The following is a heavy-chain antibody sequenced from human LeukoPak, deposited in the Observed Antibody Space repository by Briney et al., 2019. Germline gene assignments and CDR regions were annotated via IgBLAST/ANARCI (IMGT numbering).Heavy chain of an antibody. CDR2: IYHSGST. Sequence: NPSETLSLTCAVSGGSISSSNWWSWVRQPPGKGLEWIGEIYHSGSTNYNPSLKSRVTISADTSKNQFSLKLSSVTAADTAVYYCASEENMGYYGVDVWGQGTTVTVSS. V-gene: IGHV4-4*02. D-gene: IGHD2/OR15-2a*01. J-gene: IGHJ6*02. CDR1: GGSISSSNW. CDR3: ASEENMGYYGVDV.